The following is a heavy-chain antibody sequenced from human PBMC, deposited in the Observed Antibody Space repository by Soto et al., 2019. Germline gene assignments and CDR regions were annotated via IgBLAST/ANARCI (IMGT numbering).Heavy chain of an antibody. D-gene: IGHD3-3*01. CDR2: IYYSGST. Sequence: QVQLQESGPGLVKPSQTLSLTCTVSGGSISSGGYYWSWIRQHPGKGLEWIGYIYYSGSTYYNPSLKSRVTITIDTSKNQLSLKLSSVTAADTAVYYCARMYYVDFGVVTLDAFDIWGQGTMVTVSS. CDR1: GGSISSGGYY. J-gene: IGHJ3*02. V-gene: IGHV4-31*03. CDR3: ARMYYVDFGVVTLDAFDI.